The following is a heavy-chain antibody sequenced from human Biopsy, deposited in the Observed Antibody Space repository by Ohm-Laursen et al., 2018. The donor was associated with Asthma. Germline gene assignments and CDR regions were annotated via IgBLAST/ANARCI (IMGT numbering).Heavy chain of an antibody. CDR1: GGSISVSNW. Sequence: SDTLSLTCDVSGGSISVSNWWSWVSQPPGRGLEWIGQIYHLGNANYNPSLKSRVTMSVDKSKNQFSLKLTSVTAADTAVYFCARRWRSYDSSNYYLDQWGQGTLVTVSS. J-gene: IGHJ1*01. CDR3: ARRWRSYDSSNYYLDQ. D-gene: IGHD3-22*01. V-gene: IGHV4-4*02. CDR2: IYHLGNA.